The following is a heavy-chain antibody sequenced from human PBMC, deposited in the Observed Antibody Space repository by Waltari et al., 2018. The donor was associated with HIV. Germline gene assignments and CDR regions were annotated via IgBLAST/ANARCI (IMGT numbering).Heavy chain of an antibody. CDR2: LWPDGNTR. CDR3: ARQGNTGTYFGGHR. Sequence: QVHLVESGGTVVQPGKSLRLSCVTDGFTLTDYAMSWFRQTPGAGLQCVAILWPDGNTRFYAPFVRGRFSISRDNTKKTVFLQMRALRADDTGVYFCARQGNTGTYFGGHRWGRGT. J-gene: IGHJ4*02. D-gene: IGHD3-10*01. V-gene: IGHV3-33*01. CDR1: GFTLTDYA.